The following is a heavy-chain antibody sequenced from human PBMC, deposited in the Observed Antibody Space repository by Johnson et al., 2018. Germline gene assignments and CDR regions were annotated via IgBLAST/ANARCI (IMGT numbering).Heavy chain of an antibody. CDR2: ISWNSGSI. V-gene: IGHV3-9*01. Sequence: VQLVQSGGGLVQPGRSLRLSCIASGFTFDDYAMHWVRQAPGKGLEWVSGISWNSGSIGYADSVKGRFTISRDNAKNSLYLQMNSLRTEDTALYYCAKDSGYLYGLDVWGQGTTVFVSS. CDR1: GFTFDDYA. J-gene: IGHJ6*02. D-gene: IGHD3-22*01. CDR3: AKDSGYLYGLDV.